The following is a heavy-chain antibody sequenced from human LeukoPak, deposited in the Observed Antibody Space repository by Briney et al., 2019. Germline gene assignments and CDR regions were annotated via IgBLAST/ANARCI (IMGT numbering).Heavy chain of an antibody. CDR1: GYTFTAYF. CDR3: ARDWMTMLRGIMNY. Sequence: ASVKVSCKASGYTFTAYFIHWVRQAPGQGPEWMGWINPNSGDTNFAQKFQGRVSMTRDTSISTAYMELSRLTYDDTAVYYCARDWMTMLRGIMNYWGQGALVTVSS. J-gene: IGHJ4*02. V-gene: IGHV1-2*02. D-gene: IGHD3-10*01. CDR2: INPNSGDT.